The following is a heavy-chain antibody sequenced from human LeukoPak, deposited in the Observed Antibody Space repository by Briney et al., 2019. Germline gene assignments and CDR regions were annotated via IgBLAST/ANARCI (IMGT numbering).Heavy chain of an antibody. D-gene: IGHD3-22*01. Sequence: SVKVSCKASGGTFSSYAISWVRQAPGQGLEWMGGIIPIFGTANYAQKFQGRVTITADESTSTAYMELSSLRSEDTAVYYCAKDRFYDSSGYGDYWGQGTLVTVSS. CDR1: GGTFSSYA. CDR2: IIPIFGTA. CDR3: AKDRFYDSSGYGDY. V-gene: IGHV1-69*13. J-gene: IGHJ4*02.